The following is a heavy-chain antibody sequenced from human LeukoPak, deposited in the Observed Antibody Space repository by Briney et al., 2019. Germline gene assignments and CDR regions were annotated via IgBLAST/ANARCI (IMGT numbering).Heavy chain of an antibody. CDR3: ARGPSSRSTVTTSHIDY. D-gene: IGHD4-17*01. Sequence: SETLSLTCAVYGGSFSGYYWSWIRQPPGKGLEWIGEINHSGSTNYNPSLKSRVTISVDTSKNQFSLKLSCVTAADTAVYYCARGPSSRSTVTTSHIDYWGQGTLVTVSS. J-gene: IGHJ4*02. V-gene: IGHV4-34*01. CDR1: GGSFSGYY. CDR2: INHSGST.